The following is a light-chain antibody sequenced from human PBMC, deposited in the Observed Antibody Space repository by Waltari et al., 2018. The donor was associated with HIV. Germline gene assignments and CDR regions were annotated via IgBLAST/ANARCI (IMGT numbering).Light chain of an antibody. CDR3: AVWDDSLGGAV. J-gene: IGLJ2*01. CDR2: MND. CDR1: SSNIGAGYD. Sequence: QSALTQPPSVSGAPGQRVTISCTGSSSNIGAGYDVHWYQQVPGTAPKLLIYMNDQRPSGVPGRFSGSQSGTSASLAISGLQYDDEADYYCAVWDDSLGGAVFGGGTKLTVL. V-gene: IGLV1-47*01.